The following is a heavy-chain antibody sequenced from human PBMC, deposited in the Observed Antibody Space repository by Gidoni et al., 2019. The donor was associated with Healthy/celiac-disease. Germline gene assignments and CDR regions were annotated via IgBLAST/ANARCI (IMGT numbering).Heavy chain of an antibody. Sequence: QVQLVQSGAEVKKPGSSVKVSCKASGGPFSSYAISWVRQAPGQGLEWMGGIIPIFGTANYAQKFQGRVTITADESTSTAYMELSSLRSEDTAVYYCARFALDRRYCGGDCYPAYYYGMDVWGQGTTVTVSS. CDR1: GGPFSSYA. CDR2: IIPIFGTA. CDR3: ARFALDRRYCGGDCYPAYYYGMDV. J-gene: IGHJ6*02. V-gene: IGHV1-69*01. D-gene: IGHD2-21*02.